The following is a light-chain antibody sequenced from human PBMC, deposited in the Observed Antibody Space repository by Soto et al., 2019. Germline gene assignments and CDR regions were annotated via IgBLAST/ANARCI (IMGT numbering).Light chain of an antibody. CDR2: AAS. V-gene: IGKV1D-8*03. CDR3: QRYGTSTT. CDR1: QGISSY. J-gene: IGKJ1*01. Sequence: VIWMTQSPSLLSVSTGDRVTSSFRMSQGISSYLAWYQQKPGKAPELLIYAASTLQSGVPSRFSGSGSGTDFTLTISRLEPEDFAVYYCQRYGTSTTFGQGTKVDIK.